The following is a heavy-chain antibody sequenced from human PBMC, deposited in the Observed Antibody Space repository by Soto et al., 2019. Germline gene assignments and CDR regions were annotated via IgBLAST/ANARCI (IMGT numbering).Heavy chain of an antibody. V-gene: IGHV3-30*18. Sequence: QLVESGGGMVPPGKSLRLSCTGSRFNFGNFAVHWVRQTPVKGLEWVAVISSHGRHQYYSDSVKGRFTISRDNSNNTVHLQLSSLRLEDTAVYYCAKDLGSSGWEYFDHWGQGTLVTVSS. CDR2: ISSHGRHQ. CDR3: AKDLGSSGWEYFDH. J-gene: IGHJ4*02. CDR1: RFNFGNFA. D-gene: IGHD6-19*01.